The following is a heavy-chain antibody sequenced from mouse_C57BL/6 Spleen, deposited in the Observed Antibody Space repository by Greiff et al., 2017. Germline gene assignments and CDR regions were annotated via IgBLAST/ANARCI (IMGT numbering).Heavy chain of an antibody. D-gene: IGHD2-4*01. Sequence: EVQLQQSGPELVKPGASVKISCKASGYTFTDYYMNWVKQSHGKSLEWIGDINPNNGGTSYNQKFKGKATLTVNKSSSTAYMELRSLTSEDSAVYYCTRAYDYDRGDYFDYWGQGTTLTVSS. CDR2: INPNNGGT. CDR1: GYTFTDYY. J-gene: IGHJ2*01. V-gene: IGHV1-26*01. CDR3: TRAYDYDRGDYFDY.